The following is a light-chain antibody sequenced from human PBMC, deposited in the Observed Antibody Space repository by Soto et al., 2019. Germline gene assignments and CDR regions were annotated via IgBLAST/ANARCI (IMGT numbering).Light chain of an antibody. CDR1: QRISSW. J-gene: IGKJ1*01. CDR2: DAS. V-gene: IGKV1-5*01. Sequence: DIQMTQSPSTLSASVGDRVTITCRASQRISSWLAWYRQKPGKAPKLLIYDASSLESGVPSRFSGSGSGTEFTLTISSLQPDDFATYYCQQYNSYPRTFGQGTKVDIK. CDR3: QQYNSYPRT.